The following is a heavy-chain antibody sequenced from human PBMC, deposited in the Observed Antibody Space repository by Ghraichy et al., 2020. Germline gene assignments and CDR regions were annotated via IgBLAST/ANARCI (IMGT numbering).Heavy chain of an antibody. CDR1: GGSIGSGNYF. V-gene: IGHV4-30-4*01. Sequence: SETLSLTCSVSGGSIGSGNYFWSWIRQPPGTGLEWIGYISYSGSAYYNPSLKSRLTISVDTSKNHFSLRLNFVSAADTAVYYCARRNRNDASFDIWGHGTMVTVSS. D-gene: IGHD1-1*01. J-gene: IGHJ3*02. CDR3: ARRNRNDASFDI. CDR2: ISYSGSA.